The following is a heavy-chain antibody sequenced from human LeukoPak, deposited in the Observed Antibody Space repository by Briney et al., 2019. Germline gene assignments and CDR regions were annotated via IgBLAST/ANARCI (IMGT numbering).Heavy chain of an antibody. J-gene: IGHJ4*02. D-gene: IGHD6-13*01. Sequence: GGSLRLSCAASGFTFSNAWMSWVRQAPGKGLEWVGRIKSKTDGGTTDYAAPVKGRFTISRDDSKNTLYLQMYSLKTEDTAVYYCTQYSSSLYYFDYWGQGTLVTVSS. CDR3: TQYSSSLYYFDY. CDR1: GFTFSNAW. V-gene: IGHV3-15*01. CDR2: IKSKTDGGTT.